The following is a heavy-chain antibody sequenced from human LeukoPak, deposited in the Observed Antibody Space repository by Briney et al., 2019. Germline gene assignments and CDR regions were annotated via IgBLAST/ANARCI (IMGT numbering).Heavy chain of an antibody. J-gene: IGHJ4*02. CDR3: ARDHEWSLDY. D-gene: IGHD3-3*01. CDR2: LRSDGRDK. V-gene: IGHV3-30*02. CDR1: RVHYRRYG. Sequence: GGSLRLSCTVLRVHYRRYGLHWVRQAPGRGLEWVAFLRSDGRDKYCADSVKGRFTISRDSSQNTVYLQLSSLITEDTDVYYCARDHEWSLDYWGQGTLVIVSS.